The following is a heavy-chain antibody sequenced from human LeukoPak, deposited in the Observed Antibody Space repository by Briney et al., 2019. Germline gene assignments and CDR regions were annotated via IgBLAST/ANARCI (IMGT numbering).Heavy chain of an antibody. V-gene: IGHV1-69*01. CDR1: GGTFSSYA. J-gene: IGHJ6*02. D-gene: IGHD1-26*01. CDR2: IIPIFGTA. Sequence: EASVKVSCKASGGTFSSYAISWVRQAPGQGLEWMGGIIPIFGTANYAQKFQGRVTITADESTSTAYMELSSLRSEDTAVYYCAKDSGSYHYYYYGMDVWGQGTTVTVSS. CDR3: AKDSGSYHYYYYGMDV.